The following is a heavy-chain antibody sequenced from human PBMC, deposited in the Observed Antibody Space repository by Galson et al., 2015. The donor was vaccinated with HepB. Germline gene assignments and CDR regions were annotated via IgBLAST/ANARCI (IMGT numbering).Heavy chain of an antibody. CDR2: ISWNSGSI. J-gene: IGHJ4*02. CDR3: AKVGLGYCSGGSCYEVDY. V-gene: IGHV3-9*01. CDR1: GFTFDDYA. Sequence: SLRLSCAASGFTFDDYAMHWVRQAPGKGLEWVSGISWNSGSIGYADSVKGRFTISRDNGKNSLYLQMDSLRAEDTALYYCAKVGLGYCSGGSCYEVDYWGQGTLVTVSS. D-gene: IGHD2-15*01.